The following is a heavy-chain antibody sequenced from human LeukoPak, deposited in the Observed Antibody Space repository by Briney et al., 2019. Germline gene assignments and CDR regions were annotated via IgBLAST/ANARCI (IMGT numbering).Heavy chain of an antibody. CDR3: ARVDRGLRYAFDI. Sequence: SDTLSLTCTVSGGSIGSSGYYWGWIRQPPGKGLEGIGNIYYSGSTYYNPSLKSRVTISVDTSKNQFSLKLSSVTAADTAVYYCARVDRGLRYAFDIWGQGTLVAVSS. J-gene: IGHJ3*02. D-gene: IGHD4-17*01. V-gene: IGHV4-39*01. CDR2: IYYSGST. CDR1: GGSIGSSGYY.